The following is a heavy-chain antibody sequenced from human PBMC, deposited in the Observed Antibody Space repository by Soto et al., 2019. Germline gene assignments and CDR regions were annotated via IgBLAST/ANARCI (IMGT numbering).Heavy chain of an antibody. CDR2: IKSKTDGGTT. Sequence: GGSLRLSCAASGFTFSNAWMSWVRQAPGKGLEWVGRIKSKTDGGTTDYAAPVKGRFTISRDDSKNTLYLQMNSLKTEDTAVYYCTTDFSDPYDFWSGYRYWGQGTLVTVSS. V-gene: IGHV3-15*01. CDR3: TTDFSDPYDFWSGYRY. J-gene: IGHJ4*02. CDR1: GFTFSNAW. D-gene: IGHD3-3*01.